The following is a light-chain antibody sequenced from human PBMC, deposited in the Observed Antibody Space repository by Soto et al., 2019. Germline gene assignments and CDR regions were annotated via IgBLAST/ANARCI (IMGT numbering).Light chain of an antibody. CDR2: EVS. V-gene: IGLV2-14*01. J-gene: IGLJ1*01. Sequence: QSALTQPASVSGSPGQSITISCTGTSSDVGTYNYVSWYQQHADKAPKLVIYEVSNRPSGVSNRFSGSKSGNTTSLTISGLQAEDEADYYCGSYTTSSNYVFGTGTKVTVL. CDR3: GSYTTSSNYV. CDR1: SSDVGTYNY.